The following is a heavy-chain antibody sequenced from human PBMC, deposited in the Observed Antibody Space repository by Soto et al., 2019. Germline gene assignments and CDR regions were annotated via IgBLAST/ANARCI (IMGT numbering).Heavy chain of an antibody. J-gene: IGHJ4*02. D-gene: IGHD5-12*01. CDR2: IYYSGST. CDR3: ARSHIVPRLFMYPYDY. Sequence: KGLEWIGYIYYSGSTNYNPSLKSRVTISVDTSNTQFSLKLSSVTAADTAVYFCARSHIVPRLFMYPYDYWGQGTLVTV. V-gene: IGHV4-59*08.